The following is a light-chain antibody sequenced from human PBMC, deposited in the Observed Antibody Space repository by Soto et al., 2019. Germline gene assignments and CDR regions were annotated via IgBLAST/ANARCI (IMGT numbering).Light chain of an antibody. Sequence: EVVLTQSPATLSLSPGERATLSCRASQSVDNYLAWYQQKPGQAPRLLIYDASNRATGIPARFSGSGSGTDFTLTISSLEPEDFAVYYCQQRSNWPPWTFGHGTKVEIK. V-gene: IGKV3-11*01. CDR2: DAS. CDR3: QQRSNWPPWT. CDR1: QSVDNY. J-gene: IGKJ1*01.